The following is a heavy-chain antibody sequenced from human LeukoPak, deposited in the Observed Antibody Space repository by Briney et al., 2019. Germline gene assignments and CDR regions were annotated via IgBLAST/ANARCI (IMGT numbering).Heavy chain of an antibody. J-gene: IGHJ4*02. CDR2: IYNSGST. D-gene: IGHD6-19*01. V-gene: IGHV4-61*02. CDR3: ATVGAVAGKYYFDY. CDR1: GGSISSGTYY. Sequence: SQTLSLTCTVSGGSISSGTYYWSWIRQPAEKGLEWIGRIYNSGSTNYNPSLKSRATISADTSKNQFPLKLSSVTAADTAVYYCATVGAVAGKYYFDYWGQGTLVTVSS.